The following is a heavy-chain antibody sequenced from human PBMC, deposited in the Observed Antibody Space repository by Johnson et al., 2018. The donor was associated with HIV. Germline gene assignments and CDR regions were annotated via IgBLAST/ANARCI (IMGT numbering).Heavy chain of an antibody. V-gene: IGHV3-30*02. D-gene: IGHD2-21*01. CDR1: GFTFSSYG. Sequence: QVQLVESGGGVVQPGGSLRLSCVASGFTFSSYGMHWVRQAPGKGLEWVAFIRYDGSNKYYADSVKGRFTVSRDNSKNTLYLQMNSLRAEDTAVYYCAKEAYSSDAFDIWGQGTMVTVSS. CDR2: IRYDGSNK. CDR3: AKEAYSSDAFDI. J-gene: IGHJ3*02.